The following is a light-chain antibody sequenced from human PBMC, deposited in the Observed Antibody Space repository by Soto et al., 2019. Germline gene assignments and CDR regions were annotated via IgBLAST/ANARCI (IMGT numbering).Light chain of an antibody. V-gene: IGKV3-15*01. CDR2: GAS. J-gene: IGKJ1*01. CDR1: QSVSSD. Sequence: EILITQSPATLSVSPGERATLSCRASQSVSSDLAWYHQKHGQAPRLLIYGASTRDTGIPARFSGSGSGTEFTLTINRLQSEDFAVYYCQQYNNWPRTFGQGTKVDIK. CDR3: QQYNNWPRT.